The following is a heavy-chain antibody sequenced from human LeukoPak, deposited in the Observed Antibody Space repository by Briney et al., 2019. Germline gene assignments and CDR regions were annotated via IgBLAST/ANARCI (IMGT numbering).Heavy chain of an antibody. CDR3: ARGRGDYLDY. D-gene: IGHD3-10*01. CDR2: IYYSGST. V-gene: IGHV4-31*03. Sequence: SETLSLTCTVSGGSISSGGSGGYYWSWIRQHPGKGLEWIGYIYYSGSTNYNPSLNSRVTISVDTSKNQFSLKLSSVTAADTAVYYCARGRGDYLDYWGQGTLVTVSS. CDR1: GGSISSGGSGGYY. J-gene: IGHJ4*02.